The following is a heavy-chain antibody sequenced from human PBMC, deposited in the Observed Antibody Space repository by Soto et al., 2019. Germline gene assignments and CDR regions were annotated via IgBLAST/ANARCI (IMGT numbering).Heavy chain of an antibody. V-gene: IGHV4-59*01. CDR1: GGSIGSYY. D-gene: IGHD2-15*01. CDR3: ARGCCSGGSCYYNWFDP. Sequence: SETLSLTCTVSGGSIGSYYWSWIRQPPGKGLEWIGYIYYSGSTNYNPSLKSRVTISVDTSKNQFSLKLSSVTAADTAVYYCARGCCSGGSCYYNWFDPWGQGTLVTVS. CDR2: IYYSGST. J-gene: IGHJ5*02.